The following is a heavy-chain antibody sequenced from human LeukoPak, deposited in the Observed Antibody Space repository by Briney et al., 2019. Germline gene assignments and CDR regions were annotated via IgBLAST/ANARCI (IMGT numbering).Heavy chain of an antibody. V-gene: IGHV3-30*18. CDR1: GFTFSTYG. J-gene: IGHJ4*02. CDR2: ISYDGSNK. Sequence: GGSLRLSCAASGFTFSTYGMYWVRQAPGKGLEWVAVISYDGSNKYYADSVEGRFTISRDNSNNTVYLQMNNLRTEDTAVYYCAKGKSYYGSGSKDYWGQGTLVTVSS. D-gene: IGHD3-10*01. CDR3: AKGKSYYGSGSKDY.